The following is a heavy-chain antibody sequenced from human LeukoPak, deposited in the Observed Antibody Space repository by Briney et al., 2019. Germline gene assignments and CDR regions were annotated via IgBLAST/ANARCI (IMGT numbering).Heavy chain of an antibody. CDR1: GFTFSSYS. Sequence: GGSLRLSCTASGFTFSSYSLDWVRQAPGKGLEWVSVIDSSSNYIYYADSVKGRFTISRDNAKNSLYLQMSSLRAEDTAVYYCAREVPAGGQLQEAFDIWGQGTMVTVSS. CDR3: AREVPAGGQLQEAFDI. J-gene: IGHJ3*02. CDR2: IDSSSNYI. V-gene: IGHV3-21*01. D-gene: IGHD2-2*01.